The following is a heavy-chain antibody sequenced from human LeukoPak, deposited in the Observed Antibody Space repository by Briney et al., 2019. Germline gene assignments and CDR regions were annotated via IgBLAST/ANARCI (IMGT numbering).Heavy chain of an antibody. Sequence: GGSLRLSCAASGFTFSSYAMTWVRQAPGKGLEWVSAISGSGGTTYYADSVKGRFTISRDNSRNTLYLQMNSLRAEDTAVYYCARVSGNYDSSGYYYAYNYYYYMDVWGKGTTVTVSS. CDR3: ARVSGNYDSSGYYYAYNYYYYMDV. D-gene: IGHD3-22*01. CDR2: ISGSGGTT. J-gene: IGHJ6*03. CDR1: GFTFSSYA. V-gene: IGHV3-23*01.